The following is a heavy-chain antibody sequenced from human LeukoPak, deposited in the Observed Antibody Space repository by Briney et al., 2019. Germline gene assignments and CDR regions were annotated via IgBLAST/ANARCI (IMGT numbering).Heavy chain of an antibody. CDR3: ARENSYGWYYFDY. J-gene: IGHJ4*02. CDR1: GGSISSYY. Sequence: PSETLSLTCTVSGGSISSYYWSWIRQPPGKGLEWIGYIYYSGSTNYNPSLKSRVTISVDTSKNQFSLKLSSVTAADTAVYYCARENSYGWYYFDYWGQGTLVTVSS. V-gene: IGHV4-59*01. D-gene: IGHD5-18*01. CDR2: IYYSGST.